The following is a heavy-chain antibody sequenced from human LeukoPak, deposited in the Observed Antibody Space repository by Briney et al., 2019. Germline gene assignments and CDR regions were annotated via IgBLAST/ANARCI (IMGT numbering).Heavy chain of an antibody. V-gene: IGHV4-34*01. CDR3: ARGPGYCSGGSCYEGGY. CDR1: GGSFSGYY. CDR2: INHSGST. Sequence: PSETLSLTCAVYGGSFSGYYWSWIRQPPGKGLEGIGEINHSGSTNYNPSLKSRVTISVDTSKNQFSLKLSSVTAAETAVYYCARGPGYCSGGSCYEGGYWGQGTLVTVSS. J-gene: IGHJ4*02. D-gene: IGHD2-15*01.